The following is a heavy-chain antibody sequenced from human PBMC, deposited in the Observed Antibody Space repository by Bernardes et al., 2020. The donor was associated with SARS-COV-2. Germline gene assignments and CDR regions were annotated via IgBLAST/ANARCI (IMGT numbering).Heavy chain of an antibody. CDR2: INEDGTIT. J-gene: IGHJ4*02. D-gene: IGHD2-15*01. CDR1: GMTFSSFW. V-gene: IGHV3-74*01. CDR3: ARDVVGKEDF. Sequence: GGSLRLSCAASGMTFSSFWMHWVRQVPGKGLVRVSRINEDGTITDYAESVKGRFTISRDNAKNTLFLHMNSLRAEDSAVYYCARDVVGKEDFWGQGTLVTVSS.